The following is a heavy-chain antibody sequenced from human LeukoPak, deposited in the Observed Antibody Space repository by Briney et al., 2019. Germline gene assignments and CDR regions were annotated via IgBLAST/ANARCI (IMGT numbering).Heavy chain of an antibody. CDR3: AKEYSSGWFDY. Sequence: GGSLRLSCAASGFTFDDYAMHWVRQAPGKGLEWVSGISWNSGSIGYADSVKGRFTISRDNSKNTLYLQMNSLRAEDTAVYYCAKEYSSGWFDYWGQGTLVTVSS. D-gene: IGHD6-19*01. V-gene: IGHV3-9*01. J-gene: IGHJ4*02. CDR1: GFTFDDYA. CDR2: ISWNSGSI.